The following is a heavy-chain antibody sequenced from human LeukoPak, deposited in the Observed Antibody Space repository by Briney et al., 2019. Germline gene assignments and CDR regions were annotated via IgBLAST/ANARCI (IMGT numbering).Heavy chain of an antibody. CDR3: ARDLRVVITGSFDS. J-gene: IGHJ4*02. CDR2: INWNGDST. D-gene: IGHD3-22*01. V-gene: IGHV3-20*04. CDR1: GFXFDDYG. Sequence: GGSLRLSCGASGFXFDDYGFTWVRQAPGKGLEWVSGINWNGDSTDYADSVKGRFTISRDNAKNSLYLQMNSLRAEDTALYYCARDLRVVITGSFDSWGQGTLVTVSS.